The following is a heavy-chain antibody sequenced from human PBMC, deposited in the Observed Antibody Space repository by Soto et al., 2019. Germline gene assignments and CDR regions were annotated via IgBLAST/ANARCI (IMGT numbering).Heavy chain of an antibody. CDR1: GGSISSYY. CDR2: IYYSGST. CDR3: ARVSGDYTFDI. Sequence: PSETLSLTCTVSGGSISSYYWIWIRQPPGKGLEWIGYIYYSGSTNYNPSLKSRVTISVDTSKNQFSLKLSSVTAADTAVYYCARVSGDYTFDIWGQGTMVTVSS. J-gene: IGHJ3*02. V-gene: IGHV4-59*01. D-gene: IGHD4-17*01.